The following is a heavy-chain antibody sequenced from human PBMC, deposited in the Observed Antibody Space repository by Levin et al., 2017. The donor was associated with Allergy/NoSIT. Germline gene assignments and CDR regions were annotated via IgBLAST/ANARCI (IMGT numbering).Heavy chain of an antibody. Sequence: GGSLRLSCAASGFTFSSYAMHWVRQAPGKGLEWVAVISYDGSNKYYADSVKGRFTISRDNSKNTLYLQMNSLRAEDTAVYYCARDSEYSSSSQEGDWGQGTLVTVSS. V-gene: IGHV3-30*04. J-gene: IGHJ4*02. CDR1: GFTFSSYA. CDR3: ARDSEYSSSSQEGD. CDR2: ISYDGSNK. D-gene: IGHD6-6*01.